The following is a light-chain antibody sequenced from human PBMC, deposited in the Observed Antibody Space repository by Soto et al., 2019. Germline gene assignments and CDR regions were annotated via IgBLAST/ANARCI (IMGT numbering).Light chain of an antibody. CDR2: GAS. V-gene: IGKV3-15*01. CDR3: QQDNNWPPWT. Sequence: EIVMTQSPATLSVSPGERATLSCRASQSVSSNLAWYQQKPGQAPRLLIYGASTRATGIPATFSGSGSGTEFTLAISSLQSEAFAVSYCQQDNNWPPWTFGQGTKVEIK. CDR1: QSVSSN. J-gene: IGKJ1*01.